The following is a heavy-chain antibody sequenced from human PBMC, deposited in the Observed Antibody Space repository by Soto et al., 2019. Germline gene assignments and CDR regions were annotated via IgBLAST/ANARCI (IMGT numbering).Heavy chain of an antibody. Sequence: VQLVQSGAEVKKPGSSVKVSCKASGGTFTNYAFSWVRQAPGQGLEWLGGIIPIFGTADYAQKFQGRVTITADEPTSTVHMEVSSLGSDDTAVYSCGSWLKEGGIGGNYYYGMDVWGQGTTVTVSS. V-gene: IGHV1-69*13. J-gene: IGHJ6*02. D-gene: IGHD1-1*01. CDR2: IIPIFGTA. CDR3: GSWLKEGGIGGNYYYGMDV. CDR1: GGTFTNYA.